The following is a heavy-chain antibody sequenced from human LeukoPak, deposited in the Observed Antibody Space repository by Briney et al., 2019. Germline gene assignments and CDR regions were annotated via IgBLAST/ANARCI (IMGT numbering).Heavy chain of an antibody. CDR3: ARSGGGSSSWEIDY. V-gene: IGHV1-2*02. CDR1: GYTFTGYY. D-gene: IGHD6-13*01. J-gene: IGHJ4*02. Sequence: GASVKVSCKASGYTFTGYYMHWVRQAPGQGLEWMGWINPNSGGPNYAQKFQGRVTMTRDTSISTAYLELSRLRSDDTAVYYCARSGGGSSSWEIDYWGQVTLVTVSS. CDR2: INPNSGGP.